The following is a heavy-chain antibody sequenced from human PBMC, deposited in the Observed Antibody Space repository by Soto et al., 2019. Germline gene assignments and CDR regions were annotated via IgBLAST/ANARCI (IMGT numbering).Heavy chain of an antibody. J-gene: IGHJ4*02. CDR1: GFTFTSSA. D-gene: IGHD6-19*01. CDR3: AARGIAVAGTADY. CDR2: IVVGSGNT. Sequence: QMQLVQSGPEVKKPGTSVKVSCKASGFTFTSSAVQWVRQARGQRLEWIGWIVVGSGNTNYAQKFQERVTITRDMSTSTAYMELSSLRSEDTAVYYCAARGIAVAGTADYWGQGTPVTVSS. V-gene: IGHV1-58*01.